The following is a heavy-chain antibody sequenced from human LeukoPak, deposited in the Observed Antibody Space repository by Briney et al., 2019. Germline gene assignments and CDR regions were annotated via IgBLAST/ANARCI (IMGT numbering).Heavy chain of an antibody. Sequence: KSSGTLSLTCAVSGGSISSSNWWSWVRQPPGKGLEWIGEIYHSGSTNYNPSLKSRVTMSVDKSKNQFSLKLNSVTAADTAVYYCARDMEGGSYGPLYWGQGTLVTVSS. V-gene: IGHV4-4*02. CDR2: IYHSGST. CDR3: ARDMEGGSYGPLY. D-gene: IGHD1-26*01. J-gene: IGHJ4*02. CDR1: GGSISSSNW.